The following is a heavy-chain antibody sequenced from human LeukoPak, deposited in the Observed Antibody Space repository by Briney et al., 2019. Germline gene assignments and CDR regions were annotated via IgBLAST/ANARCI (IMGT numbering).Heavy chain of an antibody. CDR3: ARLGWCDS. Sequence: SSETLSLTCTVSGDSVSNDKYYWGWIRQPPGKGLEWIGSIYYSGSTYYNPSLNSRVTISVDTSKNQFSLKLSSVTAADTAVYYCARLGWCDSWGQGTLVTVSS. D-gene: IGHD2-8*01. CDR2: IYYSGST. CDR1: GDSVSNDKYY. V-gene: IGHV4-39*01. J-gene: IGHJ4*02.